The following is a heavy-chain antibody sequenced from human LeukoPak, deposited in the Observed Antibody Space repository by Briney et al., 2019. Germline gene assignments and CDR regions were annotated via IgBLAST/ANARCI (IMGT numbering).Heavy chain of an antibody. CDR1: GYTFTSYG. Sequence: ASVKVSCKASGYTFTSYGISWVRQAPGQGLEWMGWISAYNGNTNYAQKLQGRVTMTTDTSTSTAYMELRSLRSDDTAVYYCARKVDAAKVNAFDIWGQGTMVTVSS. CDR3: ARKVDAAKVNAFDI. V-gene: IGHV1-18*01. D-gene: IGHD5-18*01. CDR2: ISAYNGNT. J-gene: IGHJ3*02.